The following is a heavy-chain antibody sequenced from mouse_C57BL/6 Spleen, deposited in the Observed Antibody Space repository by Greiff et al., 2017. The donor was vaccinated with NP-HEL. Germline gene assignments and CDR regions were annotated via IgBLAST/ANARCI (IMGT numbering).Heavy chain of an antibody. V-gene: IGHV1-52*01. Sequence: QVQLQQSGAELVRPGSSVKLSCKASGYTFTSYWMHWVKQRPIQGLEWIGNIDPSDSETHYNQKFKDKATLTVDKSSSTAYMQLSSLTSEDSAVYYCAREGLYGNYDWFAYWGQGTLVTVSA. CDR2: IDPSDSET. CDR1: GYTFTSYW. D-gene: IGHD2-1*01. CDR3: AREGLYGNYDWFAY. J-gene: IGHJ3*01.